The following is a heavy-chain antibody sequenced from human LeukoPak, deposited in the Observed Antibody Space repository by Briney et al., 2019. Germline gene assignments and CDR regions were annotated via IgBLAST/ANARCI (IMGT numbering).Heavy chain of an antibody. J-gene: IGHJ4*02. Sequence: GGSLRLSCAASGFTFSTYNMYWVRQAPGKGLEWVSSISGGSDHIYYADPVKGRFTISRDNSKNTLYLQMNSLRAEDTAVYYCAKEVAAAGILWGQGTLVTVSS. CDR1: GFTFSTYN. CDR2: ISGGSDHI. CDR3: AKEVAAAGIL. D-gene: IGHD6-13*01. V-gene: IGHV3-21*04.